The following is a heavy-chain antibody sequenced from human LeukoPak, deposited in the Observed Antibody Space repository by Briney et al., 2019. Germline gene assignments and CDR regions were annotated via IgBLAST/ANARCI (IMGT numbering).Heavy chain of an antibody. CDR2: MNPNSGNT. J-gene: IGHJ3*02. Sequence: ASVKVSCKASGYTFTSYDINWVRQATGQGLEWMGWMNPNSGNTGYAQKFQGRVTMTRNTSISTAYMELSSLRSEDTAVYYCARVMDSSGWCSRHDAFDIWGQGTLVTVSS. D-gene: IGHD6-19*01. CDR3: ARVMDSSGWCSRHDAFDI. V-gene: IGHV1-8*01. CDR1: GYTFTSYD.